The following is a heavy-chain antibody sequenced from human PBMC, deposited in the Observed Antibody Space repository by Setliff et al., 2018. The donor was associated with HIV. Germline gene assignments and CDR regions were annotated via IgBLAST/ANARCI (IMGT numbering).Heavy chain of an antibody. V-gene: IGHV4-4*02. CDR1: GGSISSSNW. J-gene: IGHJ4*02. D-gene: IGHD6-19*01. Sequence: PSEILSLTCAVSGGSISSSNWWSWVRQPPGKGLEWIGEIYHSGSTNYNPSLKSRVTISVDKSKNQFSLKLSSVTAADTAVYYCARARDIAVAGYFDYWGQGTLVTVSS. CDR2: IYHSGST. CDR3: ARARDIAVAGYFDY.